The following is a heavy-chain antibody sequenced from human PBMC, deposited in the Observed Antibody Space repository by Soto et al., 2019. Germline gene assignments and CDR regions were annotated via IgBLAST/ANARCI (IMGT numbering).Heavy chain of an antibody. Sequence: QVQLQESGPGLVKPSQTLSLTCTVSGGSISSGGHYWSWIRQHPGKGLEWIGYIYYSGSTYYNPSLESRLTISVDTSKNQLALKVSSVTAADTAVYYCVRGAYRSSLDVWGQGTTVTVSS. V-gene: IGHV4-31*03. D-gene: IGHD6-6*01. J-gene: IGHJ6*02. CDR1: GGSISSGGHY. CDR2: IYYSGST. CDR3: VRGAYRSSLDV.